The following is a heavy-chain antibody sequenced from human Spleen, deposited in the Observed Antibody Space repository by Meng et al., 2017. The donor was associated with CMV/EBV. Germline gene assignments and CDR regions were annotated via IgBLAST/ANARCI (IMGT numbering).Heavy chain of an antibody. CDR1: GYTFTSYA. J-gene: IGHJ6*02. D-gene: IGHD3-3*01. V-gene: IGHV1-8*02. CDR3: ARGPARYYDFWSGYYSYGMDV. Sequence: ASVKVSCKASGYTFTSYAMHWVRQATGQGLEWMGWMNPNSGNTGYAQKFQGRVTMTRNTSISTAYMELSSLRSEDTAVYYCARGPARYYDFWSGYYSYGMDVWGQGTTVTVSS. CDR2: MNPNSGNT.